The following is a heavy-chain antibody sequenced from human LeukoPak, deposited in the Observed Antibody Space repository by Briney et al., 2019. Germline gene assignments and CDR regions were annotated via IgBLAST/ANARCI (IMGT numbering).Heavy chain of an antibody. Sequence: GGSLRLSCAASGFSVRSNYMNWVRQAPGKGLEWVSVLHTGGNTYYADSVKGRLTISRDNSKNTLYLQMNSLRAEDTAVYYCARHHEGNNYLSWGQGTLVTVSS. J-gene: IGHJ5*02. CDR2: LHTGGNT. V-gene: IGHV3-53*01. D-gene: IGHD3-10*01. CDR1: GFSVRSNY. CDR3: ARHHEGNNYLS.